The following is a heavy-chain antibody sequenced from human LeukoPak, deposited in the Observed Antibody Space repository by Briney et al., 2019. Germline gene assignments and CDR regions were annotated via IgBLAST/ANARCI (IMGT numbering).Heavy chain of an antibody. CDR3: ARGVRYDFWSGYPNWFDP. D-gene: IGHD3-3*01. CDR2: INHSGRT. J-gene: IGHJ5*02. Sequence: MASETPSLTCAVYGGSFSGYYWSWIRQPPGKGLEWIGEINHSGRTNYNPSLKSRVTISVDTSKNQFSLKLSSVTAADTAVYYCARGVRYDFWSGYPNWFDPWGQGTLVTVSS. V-gene: IGHV4-34*01. CDR1: GGSFSGYY.